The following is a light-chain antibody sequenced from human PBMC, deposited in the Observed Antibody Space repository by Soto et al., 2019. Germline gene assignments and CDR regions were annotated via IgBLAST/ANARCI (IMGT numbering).Light chain of an antibody. Sequence: QSALTQPPSASGSPGQSVTISSTGTSSDVGGYNYLSWYQHRPGKAPELIIYEVTKRPSGVPNRFFGSKSGNTASLTVSGLQAEDEVDYFCMSYAGMYTYVFGTGTKLTVL. V-gene: IGLV2-8*01. CDR2: EVT. CDR3: MSYAGMYTYV. J-gene: IGLJ1*01. CDR1: SSDVGGYNY.